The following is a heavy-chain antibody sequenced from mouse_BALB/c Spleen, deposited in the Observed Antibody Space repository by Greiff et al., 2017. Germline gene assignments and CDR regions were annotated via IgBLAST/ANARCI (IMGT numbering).Heavy chain of an antibody. CDR1: GFTFTDYY. CDR2: IRNKANGYTT. CDR3: ARDKTPDYFDY. D-gene: IGHD3-2*01. Sequence: EVMLVESGGGLVQPGGSLRLSCATSGFTFTDYYMSWVRQPPGKALEWLGFIRNKANGYTTEYSASVKGRFTISRDNSQSILYLQMNTLRAEDSATYYCARDKTPDYFDYWGQGTTLTVSS. V-gene: IGHV7-3*02. J-gene: IGHJ2*01.